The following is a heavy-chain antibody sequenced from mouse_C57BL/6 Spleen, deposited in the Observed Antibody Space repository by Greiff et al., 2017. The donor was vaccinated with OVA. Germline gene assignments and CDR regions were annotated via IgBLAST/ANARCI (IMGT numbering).Heavy chain of an antibody. CDR2: INPSSGYT. CDR3: ATYSVTHEYYFAY. Sequence: QVQLQQSGAELARPGASVKMSCKASGYTFTSYTMHWVKQRPGQGLEWIGYINPSSGYTKYNQKFKDKATLTADKSSSTAYMQLSSLTSDVSAFSYCATYSVTHEYYFAYWGQGTTLTVSS. J-gene: IGHJ2*01. D-gene: IGHD2-10*01. V-gene: IGHV1-4*01. CDR1: GYTFTSYT.